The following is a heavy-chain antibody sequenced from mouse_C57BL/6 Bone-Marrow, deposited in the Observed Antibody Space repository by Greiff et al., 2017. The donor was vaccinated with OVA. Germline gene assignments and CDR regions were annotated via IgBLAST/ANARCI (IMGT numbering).Heavy chain of an antibody. V-gene: IGHV5-12*01. J-gene: IGHJ1*03. CDR1: GFTFSDYY. D-gene: IGHD3-2*02. CDR2: ISTGGGST. CDR3: ARHYQDEYFDV. Sequence: DVMLVESGGGLVQPGGSLKLSCAASGFTFSDYYMYWVRQTPEKRLEWVAYISTGGGSTYYQDTVKGRFTIPRDNAKNTLYLQMSRLKSEDTAVYYCARHYQDEYFDVWGTGTTVTVSS.